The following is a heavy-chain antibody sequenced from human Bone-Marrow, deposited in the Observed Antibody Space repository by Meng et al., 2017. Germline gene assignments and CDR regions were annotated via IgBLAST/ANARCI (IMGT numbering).Heavy chain of an antibody. Sequence: QVQLQRWGAGLLKPSETLSLTVAVYGGSFSGYYWSWIRQPPGKGLEWIGEINHSGSTNYNPSLKSRVTISVDTSKNQFSLKLSSVTAADTAVYYCARVGVVVITPNWFDPWGQGTLVTVSS. CDR3: ARVGVVVITPNWFDP. CDR1: GGSFSGYY. J-gene: IGHJ5*02. V-gene: IGHV4-34*01. D-gene: IGHD3-22*01. CDR2: INHSGST.